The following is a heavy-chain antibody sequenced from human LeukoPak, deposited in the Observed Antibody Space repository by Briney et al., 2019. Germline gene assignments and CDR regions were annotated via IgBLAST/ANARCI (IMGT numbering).Heavy chain of an antibody. Sequence: GESLKISCKGSGYTFSSYWVGWVRQMPGKGLEWMGIIYPDDSETRYSPSFQGQVTISADKSISTAYLQWSSLKASDTAIYYCARHYFDWSTLQIVYAFDIWGQGTMVTVSS. V-gene: IGHV5-51*01. CDR1: GYTFSSYW. J-gene: IGHJ3*02. CDR2: IYPDDSET. CDR3: ARHYFDWSTLQIVYAFDI. D-gene: IGHD3-9*01.